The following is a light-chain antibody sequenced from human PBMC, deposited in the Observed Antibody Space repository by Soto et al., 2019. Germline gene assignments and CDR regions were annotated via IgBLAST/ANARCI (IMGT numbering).Light chain of an antibody. J-gene: IGKJ1*01. V-gene: IGKV1-5*01. Sequence: DIQMTQSPSTLSASVGDRVTITCRASQSISSWLAWYQQKPGKAPKVLIYDASSLETGVPSRFSGSGSGTEFTLPISSLQPDHFATYYCQQYNSYSGTFGQGTKVEIK. CDR1: QSISSW. CDR3: QQYNSYSGT. CDR2: DAS.